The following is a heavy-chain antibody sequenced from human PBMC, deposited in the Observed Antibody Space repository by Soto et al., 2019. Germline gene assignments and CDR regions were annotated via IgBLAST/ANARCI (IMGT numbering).Heavy chain of an antibody. CDR2: ISAYNGNT. Sequence: QVQLVQSGAEVKKPGASVKVSCKASGYTFTSYGISWVRQAPGQGLEWMGWISAYNGNTNYAQKLQGRVTMTTDTSTSTAYMELRSLRSDDTAVYYCARDPLRYCSRTSCYTYFDYWGQGTLVTVSS. CDR1: GYTFTSYG. D-gene: IGHD2-2*02. V-gene: IGHV1-18*01. J-gene: IGHJ4*02. CDR3: ARDPLRYCSRTSCYTYFDY.